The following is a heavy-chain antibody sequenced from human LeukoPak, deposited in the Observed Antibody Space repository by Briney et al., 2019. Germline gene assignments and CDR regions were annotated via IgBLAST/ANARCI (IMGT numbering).Heavy chain of an antibody. CDR2: IYYSGST. CDR3: ARHYGGNSRLPVDAFDI. Sequence: PSETLSLTCTVSGGSISSYYWSWIRQPPGKGLEWIGYIYYSGSTNYNPSLKSRVTISVDTSKNQFSLKLSSVTATDTAVYYCARHYGGNSRLPVDAFDIWGQGTMVTVSS. D-gene: IGHD4-23*01. J-gene: IGHJ3*02. V-gene: IGHV4-59*01. CDR1: GGSISSYY.